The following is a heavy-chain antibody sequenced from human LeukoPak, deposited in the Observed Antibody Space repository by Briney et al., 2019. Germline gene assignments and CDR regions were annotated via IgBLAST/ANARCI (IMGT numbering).Heavy chain of an antibody. J-gene: IGHJ4*02. CDR3: AREIVGIAAAGVFDY. Sequence: PGGSLRLSCAASGFTFSSYGMHWVRQAPGKGLEWVAVIWYDGSNKYYADSVKGRFTISRDNSKNTLYLQMNSLRAEDTAVYYCAREIVGIAAAGVFDYWGQGTLVAVSS. CDR2: IWYDGSNK. CDR1: GFTFSSYG. V-gene: IGHV3-33*01. D-gene: IGHD6-13*01.